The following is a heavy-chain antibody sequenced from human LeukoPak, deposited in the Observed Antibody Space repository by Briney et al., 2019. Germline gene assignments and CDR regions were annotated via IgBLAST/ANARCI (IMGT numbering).Heavy chain of an antibody. V-gene: IGHV4-59*01. J-gene: IGHJ4*02. CDR3: ARVNIVVVPAAMAFDY. CDR2: IYYSGST. CDR1: GGSISSYY. Sequence: SETLSLTCTVSGGSISSYYWSWIRQPPGKGLEWIGYIYYSGSTNYNPSLKSRVTISVDTSKNQFSLKLSSVTAADTAVYYCARVNIVVVPAAMAFDYWGQGTLVTVSS. D-gene: IGHD2-2*01.